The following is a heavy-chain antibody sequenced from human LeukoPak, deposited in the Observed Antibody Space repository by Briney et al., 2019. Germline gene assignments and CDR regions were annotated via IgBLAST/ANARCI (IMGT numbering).Heavy chain of an antibody. D-gene: IGHD3-16*01. CDR2: IYSSGTT. CDR3: ARNVRGGSTYLDC. Sequence: SETLSLTCTVSGGSISNYFWTWIRQPAGKGLEWLGRIYSSGTTNYNPSLKSRVFMSVDTSKNQFSLKLTSVTAADTAVYFCARNVRGGSTYLDCWGQGTLVTVSS. V-gene: IGHV4-4*07. CDR1: GGSISNYF. J-gene: IGHJ4*02.